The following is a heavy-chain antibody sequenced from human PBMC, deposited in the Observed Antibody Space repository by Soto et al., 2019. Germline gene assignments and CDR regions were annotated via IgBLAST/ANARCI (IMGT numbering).Heavy chain of an antibody. CDR1: GYTFTSYY. CDR3: ARGLYYYDSSGYNGPDAFDI. CDR2: INPSGGST. V-gene: IGHV1-46*01. Sequence: ASVKVSCKASGYTFTSYYMHWVRQAPGQGLEWMGIINPSGGSTSYAQKFQGRVTMTRDTSTSTVYMELSSLRSEDTAVYYCARGLYYYDSSGYNGPDAFDIWGQATIVTVS. J-gene: IGHJ3*02. D-gene: IGHD3-22*01.